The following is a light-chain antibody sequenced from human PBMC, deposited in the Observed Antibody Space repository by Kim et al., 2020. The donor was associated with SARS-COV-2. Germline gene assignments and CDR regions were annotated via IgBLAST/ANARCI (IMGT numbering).Light chain of an antibody. CDR3: SSYTTSSTWV. CDR1: SSDVGAYDY. J-gene: IGLJ3*02. CDR2: DVT. V-gene: IGLV2-14*03. Sequence: QSALTQPASVSGSPGQSITISCTGTSSDVGAYDYVSWYQQHPGKAPKLMIYDVTKRPSGVSNRFSGSKSANTASLTISGLQADDEADYYCSSYTTSSTWVFGRGTQLTVL.